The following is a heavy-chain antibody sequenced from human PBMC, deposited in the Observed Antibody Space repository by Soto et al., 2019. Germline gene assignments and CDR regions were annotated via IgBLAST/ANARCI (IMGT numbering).Heavy chain of an antibody. CDR2: IGTAGDT. D-gene: IGHD4-17*01. CDR1: GSTFSSYD. V-gene: IGHV3-13*01. J-gene: IGHJ4*02. CDR3: ARGYRTRSSYGDYVSHYFDY. Sequence: GGSLRLSCAASGSTFSSYDMHWVRQATGKGLEWVSAIGTAGDTYYPGSVKGRFTISRENAKNSLYLQMNSLRAGDTAVYYCARGYRTRSSYGDYVSHYFDYWGQGTLVTVSS.